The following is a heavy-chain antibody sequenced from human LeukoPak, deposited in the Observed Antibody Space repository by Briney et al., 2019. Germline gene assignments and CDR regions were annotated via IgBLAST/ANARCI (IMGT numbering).Heavy chain of an antibody. Sequence: PGGSLRLSCAASGFTFSSYSMNWVRQAPGKGLEWVSSISSSSSYIYYADSVKGRFTISRDNAKDSLYLQMNSLRAEDTAVYYCARAERGYFDYWGQGTLVTVSS. J-gene: IGHJ4*02. CDR1: GFTFSSYS. CDR3: ARAERGYFDY. V-gene: IGHV3-21*01. D-gene: IGHD3-10*01. CDR2: ISSSSSYI.